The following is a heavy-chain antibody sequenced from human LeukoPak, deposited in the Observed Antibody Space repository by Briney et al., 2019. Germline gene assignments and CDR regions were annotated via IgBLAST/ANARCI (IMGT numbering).Heavy chain of an antibody. CDR2: IYYSGST. CDR1: GGSISSYY. CDR3: ARGEGSSSSSWLDY. V-gene: IGHV4-39*07. Sequence: SETLSLTCTVSGGSISSYYWGWIRQPPGKGLEYIGIIYYSGSTYYNPSLKSRVTISVDTSKNQFSLKLISVTAADTAVYYCARGEGSSSSSWLDYWGQGTLVTVSS. D-gene: IGHD6-13*01. J-gene: IGHJ4*02.